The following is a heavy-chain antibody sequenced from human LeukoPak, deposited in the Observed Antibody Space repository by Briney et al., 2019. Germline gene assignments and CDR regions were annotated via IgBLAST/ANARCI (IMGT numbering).Heavy chain of an antibody. D-gene: IGHD4-17*01. CDR1: GYTFTGYY. J-gene: IGHJ6*03. Sequence: ASVKVSCKASGYTFTGYYMHWVRQAPGQGLEWMGWINPNSGGTNYAQKFQGRVTMTRDTSISTAYMELSRLRSDDTAVYYCARDAGGNDFGDHGYYYYMDVWGKGTTVTVSS. CDR2: INPNSGGT. V-gene: IGHV1-2*02. CDR3: ARDAGGNDFGDHGYYYYMDV.